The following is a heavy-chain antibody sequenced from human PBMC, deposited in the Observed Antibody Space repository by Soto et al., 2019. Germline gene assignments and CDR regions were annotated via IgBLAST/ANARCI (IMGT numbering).Heavy chain of an antibody. CDR1: GYTFTSYG. J-gene: IGHJ5*02. Sequence: QVQLVQSGAEVKKPGASVKVSCKASGYTFTSYGISWVRQAPGQGLEWLGWISAYHGNTNYAQKRQGRVTMTTDTSTSTAYMELRSLRSDDTAVYYGARARESDHGVYYGSGSEYWVDPWGQGTLVTFSS. V-gene: IGHV1-18*01. CDR2: ISAYHGNT. D-gene: IGHD3-10*01. CDR3: ARARESDHGVYYGSGSEYWVDP.